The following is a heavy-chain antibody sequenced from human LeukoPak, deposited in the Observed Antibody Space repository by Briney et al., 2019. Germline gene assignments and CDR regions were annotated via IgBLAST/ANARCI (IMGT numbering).Heavy chain of an antibody. D-gene: IGHD4-11*01. CDR3: ARDRTTHSNLDY. CDR2: INAGNGNT. Sequence: GASVKVSCKASQYAFTDYAVHWVRQAPGQRLEWMGWINAGNGNTKYSQKFQGRVTITRDTSASTAYMELSSLRSEDTAVYYCARDRTTHSNLDYWGQGTLVTVSS. J-gene: IGHJ4*02. V-gene: IGHV1-3*01. CDR1: QYAFTDYA.